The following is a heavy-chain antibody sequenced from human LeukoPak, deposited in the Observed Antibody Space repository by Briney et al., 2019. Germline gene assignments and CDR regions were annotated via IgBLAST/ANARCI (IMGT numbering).Heavy chain of an antibody. Sequence: SETLSLTCTVSGGSISSYYWSWIRQPAGKGLEWIGRIHTSGSANYNPSLNSRATMSVDTSKNQFSLKLRSVTAADTAVYFCARAWYGPYYFDNWGQGTLVTVSS. J-gene: IGHJ4*02. V-gene: IGHV4-4*07. CDR2: IHTSGSA. D-gene: IGHD1-14*01. CDR1: GGSISSYY. CDR3: ARAWYGPYYFDN.